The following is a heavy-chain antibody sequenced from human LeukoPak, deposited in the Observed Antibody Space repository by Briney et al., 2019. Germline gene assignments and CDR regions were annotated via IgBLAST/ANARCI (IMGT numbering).Heavy chain of an antibody. V-gene: IGHV4-38-2*01. CDR1: GFTFSIYT. CDR2: MYHSGST. Sequence: KAGGSLRLPCAASGFTFSIYTMNWVRQAPGKGLEWIGSMYHSGSTYYNPSLKSRVTISLDTSNNQFSLKLTSVTAADTAVYYCARLLDNYGFDYWGQGTLVTVSS. D-gene: IGHD5-18*01. J-gene: IGHJ4*02. CDR3: ARLLDNYGFDY.